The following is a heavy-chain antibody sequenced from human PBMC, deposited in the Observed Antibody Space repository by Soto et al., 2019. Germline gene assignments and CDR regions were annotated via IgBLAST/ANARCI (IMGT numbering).Heavy chain of an antibody. V-gene: IGHV1-69*01. CDR2: IIPIFGTA. CDR3: ARAGGRHSGGIDY. Sequence: QVQLVQSGAEVKKPGASGKVSCKASGDTFSSYSINWVRQAPGQGLEWMGEIIPIFGTANYAQKFQGRVTSTADESTSTAYMELSSLRSEDTAVDSCARAGGRHSGGIDYWGQGTLVTVSS. CDR1: GDTFSSYS. D-gene: IGHD1-26*01. J-gene: IGHJ4*02.